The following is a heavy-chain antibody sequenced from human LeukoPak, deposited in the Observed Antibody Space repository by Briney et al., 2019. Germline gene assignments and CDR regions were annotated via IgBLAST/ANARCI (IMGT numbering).Heavy chain of an antibody. CDR1: GFTFSSFG. CDR3: ARRGYNYEFDY. D-gene: IGHD5-18*01. CDR2: TRYDGSNK. J-gene: IGHJ4*02. Sequence: GGSLRLSCAASGFTFSSFGMYRVRQAPGKGLEWVALTRYDGSNKYYADPVMGRFTTSRDNSKNTLYLQMNSLRTEDTALYYCARRGYNYEFDYWGQGTLVTVSS. V-gene: IGHV3-30*03.